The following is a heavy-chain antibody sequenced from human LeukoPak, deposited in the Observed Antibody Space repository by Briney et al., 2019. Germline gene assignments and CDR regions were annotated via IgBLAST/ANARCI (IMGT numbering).Heavy chain of an antibody. D-gene: IGHD3-3*01. CDR3: AKASGGTYYYYMDV. CDR2: INWNSRNI. J-gene: IGHJ6*03. CDR1: GFTFDDYA. V-gene: IGHV3-9*01. Sequence: GRSLRLSRAASGFTFDDYAMHWVRQAPGKGLEWVSCINWNSRNIGYADSVKGRFTISRDNAKNSLYLQMNSLRAEDTALYYCAKASGGTYYYYMDVWGKGTTVTVSS.